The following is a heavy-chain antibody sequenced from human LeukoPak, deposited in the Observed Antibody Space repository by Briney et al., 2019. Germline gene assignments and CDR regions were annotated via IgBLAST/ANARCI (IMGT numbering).Heavy chain of an antibody. CDR1: GFTFSDYV. V-gene: IGHV3-21*01. CDR3: ARYRHLYY. CDR2: ISNADAYT. D-gene: IGHD3-16*01. Sequence: GGSLRLSCTASGFTFSDYVMNWVRQAPGKGLEWVSVISNADAYTSYTGSVKGRFTISRDNTKSSLYLQMNSLRAEDTAMYYCARYRHLYYWGQGTLVTVSS. J-gene: IGHJ4*02.